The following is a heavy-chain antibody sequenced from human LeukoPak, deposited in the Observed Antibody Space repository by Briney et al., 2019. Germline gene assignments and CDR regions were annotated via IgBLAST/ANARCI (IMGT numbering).Heavy chain of an antibody. Sequence: GVSLRLSCAASGFTFSSYSMNWVRQAPGKGLECVSSVSSSSSSIYYADSVKGRFTISRDDAKNSLYLEMNSLRGEDTAVYYCARTATDTGEFDYWGQGTLVTVSS. D-gene: IGHD6-13*01. CDR3: ARTATDTGEFDY. CDR2: VSSSSSSI. V-gene: IGHV3-21*01. J-gene: IGHJ4*02. CDR1: GFTFSSYS.